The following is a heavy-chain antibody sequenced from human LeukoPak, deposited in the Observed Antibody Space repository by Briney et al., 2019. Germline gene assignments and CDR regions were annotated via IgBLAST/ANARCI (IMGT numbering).Heavy chain of an antibody. V-gene: IGHV3-33*01. J-gene: IGHJ4*02. Sequence: GGSLRLSCAASGFTFSTYGLHWVRQAPGKGLEWVAVIWNDGSIRYYAGSVKGRFTISRDNSKNTLYLQMNNLRAEDTAVYYCARASGSYDYWGQGTLVTVSS. D-gene: IGHD1-26*01. CDR1: GFTFSTYG. CDR2: IWNDGSIR. CDR3: ARASGSYDY.